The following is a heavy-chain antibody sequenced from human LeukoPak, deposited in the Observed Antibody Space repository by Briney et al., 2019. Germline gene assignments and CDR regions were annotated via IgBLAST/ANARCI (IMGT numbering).Heavy chain of an antibody. CDR2: INPNSGGT. J-gene: IGHJ5*02. CDR3: ARGLYYEQQLVTDSGWFDP. Sequence: GSVKVSCKASGYTFTGYYMHWVRQAPGQGLEWMGWINPNSGGTNYAQKFQGRFTMTRDTSISTAYMELSRLRSDDTAVYYCARGLYYEQQLVTDSGWFDPWGQGTLVTVSS. D-gene: IGHD6-13*01. V-gene: IGHV1-2*02. CDR1: GYTFTGYY.